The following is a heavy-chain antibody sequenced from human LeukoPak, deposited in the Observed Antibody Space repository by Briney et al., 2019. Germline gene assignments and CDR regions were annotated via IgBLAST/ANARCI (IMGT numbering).Heavy chain of an antibody. D-gene: IGHD1-1*01. V-gene: IGHV4-4*09. J-gene: IGHJ5*02. CDR3: ARRFDNWNDGNWFDP. CDR2: IHSIET. CDR1: GGSISGYF. Sequence: SETLSLTCTISGGSISGYFGTWIRQASGKGLEWIGYIHSIETKYNPSLQSRVSMSIDTSKNQFSLNLRSVTAADTAVYYCARRFDNWNDGNWFDPWGQGTLVTVSS.